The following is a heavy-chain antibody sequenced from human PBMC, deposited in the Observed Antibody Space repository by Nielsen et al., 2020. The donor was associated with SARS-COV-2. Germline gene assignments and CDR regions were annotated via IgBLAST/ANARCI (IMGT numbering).Heavy chain of an antibody. J-gene: IGHJ6*02. CDR2: IYYRSKWFY. Sequence: SETLSLTCVISGDSFSSNSVAWNWLRQSPSRGLEWLGRIYYRSKWFYEYATSVRSRITIDPDTSKNHFSLHLNSVTSEDTAMYYCTRDPGYYHGMDVWGQGTTVTVSS. CDR1: GDSFSSNSVA. V-gene: IGHV6-1*01. CDR3: TRDPGYYHGMDV.